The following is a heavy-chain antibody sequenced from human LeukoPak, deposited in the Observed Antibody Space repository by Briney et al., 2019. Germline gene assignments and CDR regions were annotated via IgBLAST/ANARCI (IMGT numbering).Heavy chain of an antibody. Sequence: SVQVSCKASGGTFSSYAISWVRQAPGQGLEWMGRIIPILGIANYAQKFQGRVTITADKSTSTAYMELSSLRSEDTAVYYCARSHEGPSYYFDYWGQGTLVTVSS. CDR3: ARSHEGPSYYFDY. CDR2: IIPILGIA. V-gene: IGHV1-69*04. J-gene: IGHJ4*02. D-gene: IGHD6-6*01. CDR1: GGTFSSYA.